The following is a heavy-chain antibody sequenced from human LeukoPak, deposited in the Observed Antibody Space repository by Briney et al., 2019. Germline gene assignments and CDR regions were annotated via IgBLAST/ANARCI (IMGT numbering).Heavy chain of an antibody. V-gene: IGHV4-38-2*02. CDR1: GYSISSGYY. J-gene: IGHJ1*01. D-gene: IGHD3-22*01. CDR2: IDYSGST. CDR3: ARHQPPGVRWLRGSPGEYFQH. Sequence: SETLSLTCTVSGYSISSGYYWGWIRQPPGKGLEWIGSIDYSGSTYYNPSLKSRVTISVDTSKNQFSLKLSSVTAADTAVYYCARHQPPGVRWLRGSPGEYFQHWGQGTLVTVSS.